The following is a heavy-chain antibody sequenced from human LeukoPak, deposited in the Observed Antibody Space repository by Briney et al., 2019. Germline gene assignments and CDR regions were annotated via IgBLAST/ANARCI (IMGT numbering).Heavy chain of an antibody. CDR1: GYTFTSYY. V-gene: IGHV1-46*01. D-gene: IGHD3-22*01. CDR2: INPSGGST. CDR3: ASGWGFLYYYDSSGYTPNNAFDI. Sequence: ASVKVSCKASGYTFTSYYMHWVRQAPGQGLEWMGIINPSGGSTSYAQKFQGRVTMTRDTSTSTVYMERSSLRSEDTAVYYCASGWGFLYYYDSSGYTPNNAFDIWGQGTMVTVSS. J-gene: IGHJ3*02.